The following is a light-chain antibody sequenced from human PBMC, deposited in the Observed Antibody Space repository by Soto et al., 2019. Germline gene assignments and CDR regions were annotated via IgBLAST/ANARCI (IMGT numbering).Light chain of an antibody. CDR2: DVS. Sequence: QSAPTQPASVSGSPGQSITLSCTGTSSDVGGYNYVSWYQQHPGKAPKLIIYDVSNRPSGVSNRFSGSKSGNTASLTISGLQAEDEADYYCSSYTSSSTYVFGTGTKVTVL. J-gene: IGLJ1*01. V-gene: IGLV2-14*01. CDR1: SSDVGGYNY. CDR3: SSYTSSSTYV.